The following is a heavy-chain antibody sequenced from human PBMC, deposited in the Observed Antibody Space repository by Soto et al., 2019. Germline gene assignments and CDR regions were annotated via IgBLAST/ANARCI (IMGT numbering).Heavy chain of an antibody. CDR1: GYTFTSYG. D-gene: IGHD3-22*01. J-gene: IGHJ4*02. Sequence: ASVKVSCKASGYTFTSYGISWVRQAPGQGLEWMGWISAYNGNTNYAQKLQGRVTMTTDTSTSTAYMELRSLRSDATAVYYCVSRLGDYFDYWGQGTLVTVSS. V-gene: IGHV1-18*01. CDR3: VSRLGDYFDY. CDR2: ISAYNGNT.